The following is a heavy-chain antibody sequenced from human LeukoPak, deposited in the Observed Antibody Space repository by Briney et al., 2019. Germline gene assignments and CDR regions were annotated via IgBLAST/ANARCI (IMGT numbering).Heavy chain of an antibody. V-gene: IGHV3-33*06. D-gene: IGHD6-19*01. CDR3: AKEVGTGWYGTGYGMDV. J-gene: IGHJ6*02. CDR2: IWYDGSNK. Sequence: GRSLRLSCAASGFTFSNYAMHWVRQAPGKGLEWVAVIWYDGSNKYYADSVKGRFTISRDNSKNTLYLQMNSPRAEDTAVYHCAKEVGTGWYGTGYGMDVWGQGTAVSVSS. CDR1: GFTFSNYA.